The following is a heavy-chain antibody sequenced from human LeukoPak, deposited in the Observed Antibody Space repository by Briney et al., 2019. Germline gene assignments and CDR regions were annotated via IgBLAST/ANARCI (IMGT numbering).Heavy chain of an antibody. CDR1: GESFSDYY. J-gene: IGHJ2*01. V-gene: IGHV4-34*01. CDR3: ARASSTDYDILTGLSYWYFDL. Sequence: SETLSLTCAVYGESFSDYYWSWIRQPPGKGLEWIGEMNHSGSTNYSPSLKSRVTISVDTSKNQFSLKPSSVTAADTAVYYCARASSTDYDILTGLSYWYFDLWGRGTLVTVSS. D-gene: IGHD3-9*01. CDR2: MNHSGST.